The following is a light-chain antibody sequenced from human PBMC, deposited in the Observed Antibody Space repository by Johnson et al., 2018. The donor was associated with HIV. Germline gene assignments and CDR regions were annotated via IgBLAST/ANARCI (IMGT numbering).Light chain of an antibody. V-gene: IGLV1-51*02. CDR3: GTWDSSLRAYV. CDR1: RSSTGRNY. J-gene: IGLJ1*01. Sequence: QSVLTQPPSVSAAPGQKVTIYCSGSRSSTGRNYASWYQQLPGTAPKLLIYENNKRPSGIPDRFSGSKSGTSATLGITGLQTGDEADYYCGTWDSSLRAYVFGTGTKVTVV. CDR2: ENN.